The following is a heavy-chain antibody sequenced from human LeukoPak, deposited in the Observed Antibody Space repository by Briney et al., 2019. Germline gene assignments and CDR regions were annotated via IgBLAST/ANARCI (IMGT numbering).Heavy chain of an antibody. Sequence: GGSLRLSCEASGISFNSYGMSRVRQAPGKGLEWVAFIWYDGGNKYYADSVKGRFTISRDNSKNTVFLQMDSLRADDTAVYFCAKDHGGNSWYYFDYWGRGTLVTVSS. J-gene: IGHJ4*02. D-gene: IGHD4-23*01. CDR3: AKDHGGNSWYYFDY. V-gene: IGHV3-30*02. CDR2: IWYDGGNK. CDR1: GISFNSYG.